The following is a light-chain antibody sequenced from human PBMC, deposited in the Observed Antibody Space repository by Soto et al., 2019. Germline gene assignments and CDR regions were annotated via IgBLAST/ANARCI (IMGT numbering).Light chain of an antibody. J-gene: IGKJ5*01. Sequence: DILLTQPPGTLSLSPGERATLSCRSSQSLNRRYLAWYQQKPGQAPRLLIYDASRRATDIPDRFSGSGSGTDFTLTITRLEPEDFAMYYCQQYEISPPITLGQGTRLEIK. V-gene: IGKV3-20*01. CDR1: QSLNRRY. CDR3: QQYEISPPIT. CDR2: DAS.